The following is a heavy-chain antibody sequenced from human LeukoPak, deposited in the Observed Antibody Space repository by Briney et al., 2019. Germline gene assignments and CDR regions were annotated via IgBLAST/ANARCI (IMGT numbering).Heavy chain of an antibody. Sequence: GGSLRLSCAASGFTFSNYGMHWVRQAPGKGLEWVAFIRNDGTNKYYVDSVKGRFTISRDNSKNTLYLQMNSLRAEDTAVYYCAKTAVAGTNYYYMDVWGKGTTVTVSS. CDR1: GFTFSNYG. D-gene: IGHD6-19*01. V-gene: IGHV3-30*02. CDR2: IRNDGTNK. CDR3: AKTAVAGTNYYYMDV. J-gene: IGHJ6*03.